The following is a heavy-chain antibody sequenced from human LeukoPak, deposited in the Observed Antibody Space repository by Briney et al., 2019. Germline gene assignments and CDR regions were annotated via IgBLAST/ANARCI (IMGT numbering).Heavy chain of an antibody. D-gene: IGHD5/OR15-5a*01. J-gene: IGHJ4*02. CDR2: IYHSGST. Sequence: SETLSLTCTVSGGSMSSNSYYWGWIRQPPGKGLEWIGSIYHSGSTYYNPSLKSRVTISVDTSKNQFSLKLSSVTAADTAVYYCARARVPFDYWGQGTLVTVSS. CDR3: ARARVPFDY. V-gene: IGHV4-39*07. CDR1: GGSMSSNSYY.